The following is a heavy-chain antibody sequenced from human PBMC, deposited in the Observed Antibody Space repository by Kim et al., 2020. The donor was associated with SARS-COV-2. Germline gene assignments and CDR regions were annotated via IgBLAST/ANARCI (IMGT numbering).Heavy chain of an antibody. J-gene: IGHJ4*02. V-gene: IGHV4-34*01. D-gene: IGHD3-22*01. Sequence: PSLKSRVTISVDTSKNQFSRKLSSVTAADTAVYYCARGGTYYYDSSGIDYWGQGTLVTVSS. CDR3: ARGGTYYYDSSGIDY.